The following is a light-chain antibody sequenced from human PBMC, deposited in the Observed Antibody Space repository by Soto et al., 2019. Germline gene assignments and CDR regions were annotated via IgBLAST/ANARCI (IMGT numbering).Light chain of an antibody. J-gene: IGKJ1*01. V-gene: IGKV1-39*01. Sequence: IQMTQAPSSLSASVTDRVTITCRASQDIKNDLGWYQQKPGKAPELLIYAASSLQSGVPSRFSGSGSGTDFTLTISSLQPEDFATYYCQQSYSTPPTFGQGTKVE. CDR3: QQSYSTPPT. CDR1: QDIKND. CDR2: AAS.